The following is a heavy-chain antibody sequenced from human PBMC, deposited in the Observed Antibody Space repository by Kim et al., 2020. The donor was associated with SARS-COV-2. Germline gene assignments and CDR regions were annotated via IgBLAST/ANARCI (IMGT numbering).Heavy chain of an antibody. J-gene: IGHJ5*02. CDR3: ARDLQERASGCYDLWFDP. V-gene: IGHV3-30*04. CDR2: ISYDGSNK. Sequence: GGSLRLSCAASGFTFSSYSMHWVRQAPGKGLEWVAVISYDGSNKYYADAVKGRFTISRDNSNNTLYLKMNSLRAEDTAVYYCARDLQERASGCYDLWFDP. CDR1: GFTFSSYS. D-gene: IGHD6-19*01.